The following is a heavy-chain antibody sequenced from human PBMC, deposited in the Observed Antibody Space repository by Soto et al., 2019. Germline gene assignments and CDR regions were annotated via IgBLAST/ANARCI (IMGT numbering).Heavy chain of an antibody. CDR3: ARVRQGCSANNCYFDP. Sequence: SETLSLTCTLSGGSVRAPDWWNWVRQPPDKGLEWIAEVHISGHSNYNPSLRSRVSVSIDSSKNQFYLNLNSVTAADTAIYYCARVRQGCSANNCYFDPWGQGTQVTVSS. CDR2: VHISGHS. V-gene: IGHV4-4*02. D-gene: IGHD1-1*01. CDR1: GGSVRAPDW. J-gene: IGHJ5*01.